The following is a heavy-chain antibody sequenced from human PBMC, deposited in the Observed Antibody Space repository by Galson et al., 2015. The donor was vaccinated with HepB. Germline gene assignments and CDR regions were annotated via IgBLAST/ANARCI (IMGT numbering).Heavy chain of an antibody. Sequence: SLRLSCAASGFSFSNTYMTWVRQAPGKRLEWVGRIKSKTDGGTTDYAAPVKGRFTISRDDSKNTLYLQMNSLKTEDTAVYHCTGNIITGTGGGWGQGTMVTVSS. CDR1: GFSFSNTY. D-gene: IGHD1-20*01. CDR2: IKSKTDGGTT. J-gene: IGHJ3*01. CDR3: TGNIITGTGGG. V-gene: IGHV3-15*01.